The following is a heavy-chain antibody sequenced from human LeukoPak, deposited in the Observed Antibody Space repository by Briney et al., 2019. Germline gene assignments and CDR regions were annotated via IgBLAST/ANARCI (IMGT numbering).Heavy chain of an antibody. D-gene: IGHD4-11*01. CDR1: GFTFSNYW. Sequence: GGSLRLSCAASGFTFSNYWMHWVRQAPGKGLVWVSRINSDGIITNYADSVQGRFTISRDNAKNTLYLQMSSLRAEDTAVYYCVKDDYSNYYYYGMDVWGQGTTVTVSS. CDR2: INSDGIIT. J-gene: IGHJ6*02. V-gene: IGHV3-74*01. CDR3: VKDDYSNYYYYGMDV.